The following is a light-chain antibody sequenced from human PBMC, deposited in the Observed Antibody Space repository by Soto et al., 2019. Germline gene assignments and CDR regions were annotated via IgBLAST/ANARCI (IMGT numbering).Light chain of an antibody. Sequence: QTVVTQEQSFSVSPGGTVTLTCGLSSGSVSTSYYPSWYQQTPGQAPRTLIYTTNTRSSGVPDRFSGSILGNNAALTITGAQADDESDYYCVLFLGNGISVFGGVTKLTVL. V-gene: IGLV8-61*01. J-gene: IGLJ2*01. CDR2: TTN. CDR3: VLFLGNGISV. CDR1: SGSVSTSYY.